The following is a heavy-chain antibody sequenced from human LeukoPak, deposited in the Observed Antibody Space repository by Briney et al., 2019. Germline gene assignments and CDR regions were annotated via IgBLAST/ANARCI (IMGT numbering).Heavy chain of an antibody. V-gene: IGHV4-31*03. J-gene: IGHJ4*02. Sequence: PSETLSLTCTVSGGSISSGVYYWSWIRQHPGKGLEWIGYIYYSGSTYYNPSLKSRVTISVDTSKSQFSLKLSSVTAADTAVYYCARDVGRTRDGGFDYWGQGTLVTVSS. CDR1: GGSISSGVYY. CDR3: ARDVGRTRDGGFDY. CDR2: IYYSGST. D-gene: IGHD5-24*01.